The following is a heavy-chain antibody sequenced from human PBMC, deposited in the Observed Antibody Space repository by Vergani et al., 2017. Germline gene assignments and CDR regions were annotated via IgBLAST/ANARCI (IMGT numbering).Heavy chain of an antibody. CDR3: ARRLHWYWYFDL. Sequence: QVQLQESGPGLVKPSQTLSLTCTVSGGSISSGGYYWSWIRQPPGKGLEWIGSIYYSGSTYYNPSLKSRVTISVDTSKNQFSLKLSSVTAADTAVYYCARRLHWYWYFDLWGRGTLVTVSS. V-gene: IGHV4-39*01. CDR2: IYYSGST. CDR1: GGSISSGGYY. D-gene: IGHD3-16*01. J-gene: IGHJ2*01.